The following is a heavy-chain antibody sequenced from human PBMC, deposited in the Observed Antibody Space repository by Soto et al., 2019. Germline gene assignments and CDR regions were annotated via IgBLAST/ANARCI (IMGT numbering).Heavy chain of an antibody. Sequence: GGSLRLSCAASGFTFSSYSMNWVRQAPGKGLEWVSSISSSSSYIYYADSVKGRFTISRDNAKKALYLQMNSLRADDTAVYYCARVMLMSSYCSSTSCYVGIGAFDIWGQGTMVTVSS. CDR3: ARVMLMSSYCSSTSCYVGIGAFDI. CDR1: GFTFSSYS. V-gene: IGHV3-21*01. CDR2: ISSSSSYI. J-gene: IGHJ3*02. D-gene: IGHD2-2*01.